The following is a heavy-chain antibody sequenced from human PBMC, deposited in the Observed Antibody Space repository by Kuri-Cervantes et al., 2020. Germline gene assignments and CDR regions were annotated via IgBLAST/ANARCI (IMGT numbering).Heavy chain of an antibody. J-gene: IGHJ4*02. CDR3: AKDWGSTSEVDY. D-gene: IGHD2-2*01. Sequence: GESLKISCAASGFTFSSYAMHWVRQAPGKGLEWVAVIWYDGSNKYYADSVKGRFTISRDNSKNTLYLQMNSLRAEDTAVYYCAKDWGSTSEVDYWGQGTLVTVSS. CDR2: IWYDGSNK. V-gene: IGHV3-30*02. CDR1: GFTFSSYA.